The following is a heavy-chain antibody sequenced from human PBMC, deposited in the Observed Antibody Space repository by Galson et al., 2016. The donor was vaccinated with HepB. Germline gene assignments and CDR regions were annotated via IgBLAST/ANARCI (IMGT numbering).Heavy chain of an antibody. Sequence: SLRLSCAASGFTGFTFSSYWMHWVRQAPGKGLVWVSRISLDGSVTIYGDSVKGRFSTSRDNAKNTLFPQMNSLRAEDTAVYYCRASRDGYIDYWGQGALVTISS. V-gene: IGHV3-74*01. CDR2: ISLDGSVT. CDR1: GFTGFTFSSYW. CDR3: RASRDGYIDY. D-gene: IGHD5-24*01. J-gene: IGHJ4*01.